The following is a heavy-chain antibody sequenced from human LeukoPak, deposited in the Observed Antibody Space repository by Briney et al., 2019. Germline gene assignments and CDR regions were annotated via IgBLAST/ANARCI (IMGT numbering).Heavy chain of an antibody. J-gene: IGHJ6*03. CDR2: ISYDGSNK. D-gene: IGHD1-26*01. Sequence: GGSLRLSCSASGFTFSSYAMHWVRQAPGKGLEWVAVISYDGSNKYYADSVKGRFTISRDNSKNTLYLQMNSLRAEDTAVYYCARDRGSGSYYYYFMDVWGKGTTVTISS. CDR3: ARDRGSGSYYYYFMDV. CDR1: GFTFSSYA. V-gene: IGHV3-30*04.